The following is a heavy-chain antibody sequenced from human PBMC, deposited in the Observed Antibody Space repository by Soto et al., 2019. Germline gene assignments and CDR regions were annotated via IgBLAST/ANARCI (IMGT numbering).Heavy chain of an antibody. CDR2: INHSGST. CDR3: ARRGNRNWFDP. V-gene: IGHV4-34*01. J-gene: IGHJ5*02. CDR1: GGSFSGYY. Sequence: SETLSLTCAVYGGSFSGYYWSWIRQPPGKGLEWIGEINHSGSTNYNPSLKGRVTISVDTSKNQFSLKLSSVTAADTAVYYCARRGNRNWFDPWGQGTLVTVSS.